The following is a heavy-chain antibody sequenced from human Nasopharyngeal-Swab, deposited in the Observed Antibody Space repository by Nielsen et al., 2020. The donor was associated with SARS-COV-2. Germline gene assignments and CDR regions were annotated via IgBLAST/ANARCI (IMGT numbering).Heavy chain of an antibody. V-gene: IGHV3-7*01. J-gene: IGHJ6*02. D-gene: IGHD4-17*01. CDR3: ARRRLRLSYYYYGMDV. Sequence: VRQAPGKGLEWVANIKQDGSEKYYVDSVKGRFTISRGNAKNSLYLQMNSLRAEDTAVYYCARRRLRLSYYYYGMDVWGQGTTVTVSS. CDR2: IKQDGSEK.